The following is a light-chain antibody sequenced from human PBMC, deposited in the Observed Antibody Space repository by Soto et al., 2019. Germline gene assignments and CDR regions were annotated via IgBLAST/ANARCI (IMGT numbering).Light chain of an antibody. V-gene: IGKV1-6*01. CDR2: AAS. CDR3: LHVANFPRT. J-gene: IGKJ1*01. CDR1: QGVSNY. Sequence: IQLTQSPSFLSASVGDRVTITCRASQGVSNYLAWYQQKPGKAPKLLIYAASSLQSGVPSRFSGSASGTDFTLTIHTLQPEYSATYYWLHVANFPRTFGQGTKVDI.